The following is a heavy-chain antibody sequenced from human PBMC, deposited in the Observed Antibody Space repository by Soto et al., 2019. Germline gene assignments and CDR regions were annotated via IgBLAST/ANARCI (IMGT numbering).Heavy chain of an antibody. CDR2: IDSSGEK. J-gene: IGHJ5*02. CDR3: ARRQLAVAVSPWFDP. D-gene: IGHD6-13*01. Sequence: QVTLKESGPVLVKPTETLTLRCTVSGLSITDSEMGVSWIRQPPGQPLEWLAHIDSSGEKSYRTFLKSRLAISKDTSKSQIVLTTTNMDPADTATYYCARRQLAVAVSPWFDPWGQGIPVTVSS. V-gene: IGHV2-26*01. CDR1: GLSITDSEMG.